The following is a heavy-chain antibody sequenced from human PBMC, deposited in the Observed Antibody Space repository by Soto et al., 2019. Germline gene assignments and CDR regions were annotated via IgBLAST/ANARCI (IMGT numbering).Heavy chain of an antibody. CDR3: ARVTLYYDFWSGYSSDPSYYYGMDV. CDR1: GGSFSGYY. CDR2: INHSGST. J-gene: IGHJ6*02. D-gene: IGHD3-3*01. Sequence: PSETLSLTCAVYGGSFSGYYWSWIRQPPGKGLEWIGEINHSGSTNYNPSLKSRVTISVDTSKNQFSLKLSSVTAADTAVYYCARVTLYYDFWSGYSSDPSYYYGMDVWGRGTPVTVSS. V-gene: IGHV4-34*01.